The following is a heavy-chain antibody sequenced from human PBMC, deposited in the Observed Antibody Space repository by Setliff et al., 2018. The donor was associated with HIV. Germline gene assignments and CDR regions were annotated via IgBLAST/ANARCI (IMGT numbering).Heavy chain of an antibody. CDR1: GYSITTGYQ. D-gene: IGHD1-26*01. J-gene: IGHJ4*01. CDR3: ATLGSCPNSRSNRPSHCRAPHLSHSNTQPCLQISDY. CDR2: IHHSGTT. Sequence: PSETLSLTCAVSGYSITTGYQWGWIRQSPGKGPEWIGSIHHSGTTYYNPSLRSRATLLVDTSKNPFSLQMISLSAADSAMYYCATLGSCPNSRSNRPSHCRAPHLSHSNTQPCLQISDY. V-gene: IGHV4-38-2*01.